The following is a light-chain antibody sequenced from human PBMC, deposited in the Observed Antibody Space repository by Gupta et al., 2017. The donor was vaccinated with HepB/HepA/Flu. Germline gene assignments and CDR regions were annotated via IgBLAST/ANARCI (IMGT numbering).Light chain of an antibody. CDR3: QQYYSTPCS. CDR1: QSVLYSPNNKNY. CDR2: WAS. V-gene: IGKV4-1*01. J-gene: IGKJ2*04. Sequence: DIVMTQSPDSLAVSLGERATINCESSQSVLYSPNNKNYLAWYQQKPGQPPKLLIYWASTRESGVPDRFSGSGSGTDFTLTISSLQAEDVAVYYCQQYYSTPCSFGQGTKLEIK.